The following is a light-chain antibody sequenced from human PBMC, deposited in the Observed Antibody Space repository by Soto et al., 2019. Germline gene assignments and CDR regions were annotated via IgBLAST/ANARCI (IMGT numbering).Light chain of an antibody. CDR3: QQRSNWPLT. J-gene: IGKJ4*01. Sequence: IVLTQSPGTLSLSPGERATLSCRASHSVSSSYLAWYQQKPGQAPRLLIYDTSNRATGVPARFSGSGSGTDFTLTISSLEPEDFAVYYCQQRSNWPLTFGGGTKVDIK. CDR1: HSVSSSY. CDR2: DTS. V-gene: IGKV3-11*01.